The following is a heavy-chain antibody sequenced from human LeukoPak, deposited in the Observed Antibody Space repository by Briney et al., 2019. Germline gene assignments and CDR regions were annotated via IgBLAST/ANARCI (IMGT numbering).Heavy chain of an antibody. D-gene: IGHD3-9*01. CDR2: IKSKTDGETT. CDR1: GFTFTKAW. J-gene: IGHJ4*02. CDR3: ATGTLRYFDY. V-gene: IGHV3-15*01. Sequence: PGESLRLSCVASGFTFTKAWMSWVRQAPGKGLEWVGRIKSKTDGETTDFAAPVKGRFTISRDDSENTVYLQMNSLKTEDTAVYYCATGTLRYFDYWGQGTLVTVSS.